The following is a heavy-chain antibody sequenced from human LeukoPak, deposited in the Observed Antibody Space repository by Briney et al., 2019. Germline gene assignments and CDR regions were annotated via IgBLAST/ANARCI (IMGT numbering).Heavy chain of an antibody. D-gene: IGHD3-10*01. Sequence: LEASVKVSCKASGYTFTGYYMHWVRQAPGQGLEWMGWINPNRGGTNYAQKFQGRVTMTRDTSISTAYMELSRLRSDDTAVYYCARENSIMVRGVITKLNWFDPWGQGTLVTVSS. CDR2: INPNRGGT. CDR1: GYTFTGYY. CDR3: ARENSIMVRGVITKLNWFDP. J-gene: IGHJ5*02. V-gene: IGHV1-2*03.